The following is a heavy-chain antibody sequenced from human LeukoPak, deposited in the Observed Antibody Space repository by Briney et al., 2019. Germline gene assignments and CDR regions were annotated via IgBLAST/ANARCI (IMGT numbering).Heavy chain of an antibody. D-gene: IGHD6-19*01. Sequence: SETLSLTCTVSGGSISSYYWSWIRQPPGKGLEWIGYIYYRGSTNYNPSPKSRVTISVDTSKNQFSLKLSSVTATDTAVYYCAAQPSSGWKYYFDYWGQGTLVTVSS. CDR1: GGSISSYY. CDR3: AAQPSSGWKYYFDY. J-gene: IGHJ4*02. V-gene: IGHV4-59*01. CDR2: IYYRGST.